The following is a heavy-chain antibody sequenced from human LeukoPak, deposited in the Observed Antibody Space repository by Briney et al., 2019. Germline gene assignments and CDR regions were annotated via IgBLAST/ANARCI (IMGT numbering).Heavy chain of an antibody. CDR2: ISWNSVNI. J-gene: IGHJ4*02. D-gene: IGHD5-24*01. CDR3: TRVGYIDEGIDY. Sequence: PGRSLRLSCAASGFTFDDYAMHWVRQAPGKGLEWVSGISWNSVNIGHEDSVKGRFTISRDNAKNSLYLQMNSLRAEDTAIYYCTRVGYIDEGIDYWGQGTLVTVSS. CDR1: GFTFDDYA. V-gene: IGHV3-9*01.